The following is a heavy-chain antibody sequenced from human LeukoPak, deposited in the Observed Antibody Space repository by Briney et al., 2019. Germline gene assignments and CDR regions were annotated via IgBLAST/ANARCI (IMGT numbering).Heavy chain of an antibody. CDR3: ARLWYSSGWDPYFDY. CDR1: GYSISSGYF. J-gene: IGHJ4*02. Sequence: PSETLSLTCTVPGYSISSGYFWGWMRQPPGKGLEWIGYIYYSGSTNYNPSLKSRVTISVDTSKNQFSLKLSSVTAADTAVYYCARLWYSSGWDPYFDYWGQGTLVTVSS. D-gene: IGHD6-19*01. V-gene: IGHV4-61*01. CDR2: IYYSGST.